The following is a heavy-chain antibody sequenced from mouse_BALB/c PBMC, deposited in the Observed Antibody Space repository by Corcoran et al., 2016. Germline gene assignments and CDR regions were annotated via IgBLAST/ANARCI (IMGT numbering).Heavy chain of an antibody. Sequence: EVQLQQSGPELVKPGASMKISCKASGYSFTGYTMNWVKQSHGKNLEWIGLINPYNGGTSYNQKFKGKATLAVDKSSSTAYMELLSLTSEDSVVYYCARSNYGNYGDYYAMDYWGQGTSVTVSS. D-gene: IGHD2-1*01. CDR3: ARSNYGNYGDYYAMDY. J-gene: IGHJ4*01. CDR2: INPYNGGT. CDR1: GYSFTGYT. V-gene: IGHV1-18*01.